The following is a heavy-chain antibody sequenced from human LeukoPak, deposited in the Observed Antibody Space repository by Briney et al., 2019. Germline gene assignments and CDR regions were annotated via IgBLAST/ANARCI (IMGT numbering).Heavy chain of an antibody. V-gene: IGHV1-2*02. CDR1: GYTFTDYY. D-gene: IGHD2-2*01. CDR3: ARANFLYCSSSTCLFDY. CDR2: INPNDGDT. J-gene: IGHJ4*02. Sequence: ASVKVSCRASGYTFTDYYMHWVRQAPGEGFEWMGWINPNDGDTNYAQKFQGRVTMTRDTSISTAHMEVSRLRSDDTAVYYCARANFLYCSSSTCLFDYWGQGTLVTVSS.